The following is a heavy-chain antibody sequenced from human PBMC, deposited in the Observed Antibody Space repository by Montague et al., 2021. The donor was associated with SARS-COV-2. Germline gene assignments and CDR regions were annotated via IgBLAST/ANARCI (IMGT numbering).Heavy chain of an antibody. CDR1: GGSISSSSYY. CDR2: IYYSGST. Sequence: SETLSLTCTVSGGSISSSSYYWGWIRQPPGKGPEWIGYIYYSGSTNYNPSLKSRVTISVDTSKNQFSLKPSSVTAADTAVYYCARDSGGSSPEDWLGFDPWGQGTLVTVSS. V-gene: IGHV4-61*01. CDR3: ARDSGGSSPEDWLGFDP. D-gene: IGHD2-15*01. J-gene: IGHJ5*02.